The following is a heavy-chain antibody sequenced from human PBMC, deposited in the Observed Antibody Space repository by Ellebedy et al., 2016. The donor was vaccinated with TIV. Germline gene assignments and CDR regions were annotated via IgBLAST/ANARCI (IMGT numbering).Heavy chain of an antibody. CDR2: IRWNSDTI. J-gene: IGHJ4*02. Sequence: SLKISXAASGFTYSNYWMHWVRQAPGKGLEWVSRIRWNSDTIGYADSVKGRFTISRDNAKDSLYLEMNSLRAEDTAFYYCASETAGWIDNWGQGTLVTVSS. CDR1: GFTYSNYW. V-gene: IGHV3-9*01. CDR3: ASETAGWIDN. D-gene: IGHD6-13*01.